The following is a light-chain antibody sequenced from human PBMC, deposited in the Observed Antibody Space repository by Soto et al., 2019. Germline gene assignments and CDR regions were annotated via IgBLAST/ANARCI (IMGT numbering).Light chain of an antibody. CDR2: ESS. CDR3: LQYNSGWS. J-gene: IGKJ1*01. CDR1: QNIINW. V-gene: IGKV1-5*03. Sequence: DVQMTQSPSTLSASVGDRVTITCRASQNIINWLAWYQQKPGKAPKLLIYESSSLESGVPSRFSGGGFGTQFTLTITSLQPDDFATYHCLQYNSGWSFGQGTKVEIQ.